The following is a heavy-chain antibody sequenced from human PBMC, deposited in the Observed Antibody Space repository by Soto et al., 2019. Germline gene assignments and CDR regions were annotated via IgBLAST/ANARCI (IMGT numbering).Heavy chain of an antibody. CDR2: ISHDGART. J-gene: IGHJ4*02. V-gene: IGHV3-30-3*01. Sequence: QVQLVESGGGIVQPGESLSLSCEASGFPFISYSIHWVRQAPGKGLEWVATISHDGARTSYADSVNGRFTISRDNSKTTVDLEMNSLRVEDTAVYHCARDKDWGWHDYWGQGTLVTVSS. CDR1: GFPFISYS. CDR3: ARDKDWGWHDY. D-gene: IGHD2-8*02.